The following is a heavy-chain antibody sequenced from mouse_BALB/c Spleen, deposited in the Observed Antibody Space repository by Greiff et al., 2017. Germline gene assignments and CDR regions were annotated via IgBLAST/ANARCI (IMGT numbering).Heavy chain of an antibody. CDR2: INPSTGYT. CDR3: ARNYRYEDY. CDR1: GYTFTSYW. D-gene: IGHD2-14*01. J-gene: IGHJ2*01. V-gene: IGHV1-7*01. Sequence: QVQLKQSGAELAKPGASVKMSCKASGYTFTSYWMHWVKQRPGQGLEWIGYINPSTGYTEYNQKFKDKATLTADKSSSTAYMQLSSLTSEDSAVYYCARNYRYEDYWGQGTTLTVSS.